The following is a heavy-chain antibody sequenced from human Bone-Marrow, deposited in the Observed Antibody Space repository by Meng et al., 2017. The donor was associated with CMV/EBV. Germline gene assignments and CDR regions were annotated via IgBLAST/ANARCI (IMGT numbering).Heavy chain of an antibody. Sequence: VKVSCKASGGTFSSYIISWVRQAPGQGLEWMGWISAYNGNTNYAQKLQGRVTMTTDTSTSTAYMELRSLRSDDTAVYYCARVGPVVFRIHKWFDPWGQGTLVTVSS. D-gene: IGHD2-15*01. CDR2: ISAYNGNT. CDR1: GGTFSSYI. CDR3: ARVGPVVFRIHKWFDP. V-gene: IGHV1-18*01. J-gene: IGHJ5*02.